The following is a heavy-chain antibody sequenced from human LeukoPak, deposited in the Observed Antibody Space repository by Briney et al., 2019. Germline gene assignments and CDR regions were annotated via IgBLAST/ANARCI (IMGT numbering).Heavy chain of an antibody. J-gene: IGHJ6*03. CDR1: GGAIISYY. Sequence: PSETLSLTCSVSGGAIISYYWSWIRNPARKGPKLIGRIYPSSNTDYCPSHKTRVTMSTDLSKKQFSRRLRSVTAADTAVYYCARLKFYDSTGYSPGYYMDVWGKGTAVTVSS. V-gene: IGHV4-4*07. D-gene: IGHD3-22*01. CDR2: IYPSSNT. CDR3: ARLKFYDSTGYSPGYYMDV.